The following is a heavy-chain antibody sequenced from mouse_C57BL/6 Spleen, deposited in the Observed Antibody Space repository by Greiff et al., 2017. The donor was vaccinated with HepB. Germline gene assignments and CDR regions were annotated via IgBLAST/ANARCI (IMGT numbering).Heavy chain of an antibody. CDR1: GYTFTDYY. CDR2: INPNNGGT. CDR3: ARRGVPAAWFAY. J-gene: IGHJ3*01. D-gene: IGHD5-1*01. V-gene: IGHV1-26*01. Sequence: EVQLQQSGPELVKPGASVKISCKASGYTFTDYYMNWVKQSHGKSLEWIGDINPNNGGTSYNQKFKGKATLTVDKSSSTAYMELRSLTSEDSAVYYCARRGVPAAWFAYWGQGTLVTVSA.